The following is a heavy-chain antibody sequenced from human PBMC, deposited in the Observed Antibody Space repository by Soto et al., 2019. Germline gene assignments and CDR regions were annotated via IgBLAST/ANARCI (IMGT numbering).Heavy chain of an antibody. Sequence: PSETLSLTCTVSGGSFTSTNYFWGWIRQPPGKGQEWIGYMYYNGNTFYSPSLKSRVTMSVDTSKRQFSLDLSSVTAADTAVYYCARTGITMIVVAEAAFDIWGQGTMVTVSS. D-gene: IGHD3-22*01. J-gene: IGHJ3*02. CDR1: GGSFTSTNYF. V-gene: IGHV4-39*01. CDR2: MYYNGNT. CDR3: ARTGITMIVVAEAAFDI.